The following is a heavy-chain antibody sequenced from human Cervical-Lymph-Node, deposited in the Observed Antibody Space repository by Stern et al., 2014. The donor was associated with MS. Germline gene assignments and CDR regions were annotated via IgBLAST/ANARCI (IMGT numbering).Heavy chain of an antibody. CDR1: GGTFSSYA. J-gene: IGHJ5*02. CDR3: ASMESYYDILTGYGYNWFDP. Sequence: QLVQSGAEVKKPGSSVKVSCKASGGTFSSYAISWVRQAPGQGLEWMGGIIPIFGTANYAQKFQGRVTITADESTSTAYMELSSLRSEDTAVYYCASMESYYDILTGYGYNWFDPWGQGTLVTVSS. D-gene: IGHD3-9*01. CDR2: IIPIFGTA. V-gene: IGHV1-69*01.